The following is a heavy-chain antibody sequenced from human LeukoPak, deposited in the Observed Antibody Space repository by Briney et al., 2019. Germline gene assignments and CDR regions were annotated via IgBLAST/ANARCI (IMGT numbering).Heavy chain of an antibody. V-gene: IGHV3-74*01. D-gene: IGHD6-13*01. J-gene: IGHJ3*02. CDR3: AGEIAATGSRGLDI. CDR2: ISSDELGT. Sequence: HPGRSLRLSCAASGFTFRSYWMHWVRQVPGRGLVWVSRISSDELGTNYADSVKGRFTVSRDNAKNTLYLQMTSLRAEDTAVYYCAGEIAATGSRGLDIWGQGTMVTVSS. CDR1: GFTFRSYW.